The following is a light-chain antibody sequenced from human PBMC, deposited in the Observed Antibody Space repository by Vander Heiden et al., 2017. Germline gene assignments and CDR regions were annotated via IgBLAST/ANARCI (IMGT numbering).Light chain of an antibody. V-gene: IGLV2-14*01. CDR2: EVR. J-gene: IGLJ2*01. Sequence: QSALTQPASLSGSPGQAITITCTGTSSGVGGYNYVSWYQQQPGKAPKLMIYEVRNRPSGVSNRFSGSKSGNTASLTISGLQAEDEADYYCSSYTSSSVLFGGGTKVTVL. CDR3: SSYTSSSVL. CDR1: SSGVGGYNY.